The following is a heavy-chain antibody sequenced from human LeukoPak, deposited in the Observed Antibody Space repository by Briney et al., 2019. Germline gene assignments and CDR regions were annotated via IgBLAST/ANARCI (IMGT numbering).Heavy chain of an antibody. J-gene: IGHJ5*02. CDR2: IYYSGST. V-gene: IGHV4-39*07. Sequence: PSETLSLTCTVSGGSISSGSYYWSWIRQPPGKGLEWIGSIYYSGSTYYNPSLKSRVTISVDTSKNQFSLKLSSVTAADTAVYYCARDNWVTMIVVDKLGFDPWGQGTLVTVSS. D-gene: IGHD3-22*01. CDR3: ARDNWVTMIVVDKLGFDP. CDR1: GGSISSGSYY.